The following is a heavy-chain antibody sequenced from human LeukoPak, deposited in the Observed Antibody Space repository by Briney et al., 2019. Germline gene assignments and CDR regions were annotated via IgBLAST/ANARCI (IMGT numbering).Heavy chain of an antibody. Sequence: GGSLRLSCAASGFTVSSNYMSWVRQAPGKGLEWVSVIYSGGSTYYADSVKGRFTISRDNSKNTLYLQMNSLRAEDTAVYYCAREYSSGWYYFDYWGQGTLVTVSS. CDR1: GFTVSSNY. V-gene: IGHV3-53*01. CDR2: IYSGGST. CDR3: AREYSSGWYYFDY. D-gene: IGHD6-19*01. J-gene: IGHJ4*02.